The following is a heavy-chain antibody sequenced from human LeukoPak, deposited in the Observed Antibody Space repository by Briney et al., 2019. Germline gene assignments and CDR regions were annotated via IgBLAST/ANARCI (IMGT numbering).Heavy chain of an antibody. Sequence: ASVKVSYKASGYTFTGYYMHWVRQAPGQGLEWMGRINPNSGGTNYAQKFQGRVTMTRDTSISTAYMELSRLRSDDTAVYYCAGDEPIIVVVPAAVNWFDPWGQGTLVTVSS. CDR2: INPNSGGT. V-gene: IGHV1-2*06. J-gene: IGHJ5*02. CDR3: AGDEPIIVVVPAAVNWFDP. CDR1: GYTFTGYY. D-gene: IGHD2-2*01.